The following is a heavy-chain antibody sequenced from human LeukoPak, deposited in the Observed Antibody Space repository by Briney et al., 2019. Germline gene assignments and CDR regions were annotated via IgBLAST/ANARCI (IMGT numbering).Heavy chain of an antibody. CDR2: IRYDGSNK. CDR1: GFTFSSYG. Sequence: GGSLRLSCAASGFTFSSYGMHWVRQAPGKGLEWVAFIRYDGSNKYYADSVKGRFTISRDNSKNTLYLQMNSLRAEDTAVYYCAKDLSSYSSSCTDYWGQGTLVTVSS. D-gene: IGHD6-13*01. J-gene: IGHJ4*02. V-gene: IGHV3-30*02. CDR3: AKDLSSYSSSCTDY.